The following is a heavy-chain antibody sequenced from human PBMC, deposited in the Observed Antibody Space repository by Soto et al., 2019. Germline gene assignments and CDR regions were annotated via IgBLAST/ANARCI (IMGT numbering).Heavy chain of an antibody. J-gene: IGHJ4*02. Sequence: GGSLRLSCAASGFTFSSYAMHWVRQAPGKGLEWVAVISYDGSNKYYADSVKGQFTISRDNSKNTLYLQMNSLRAEDTAVYYCARDLRAGRDTAMVTYYFDYWGQGTLVTVSS. CDR2: ISYDGSNK. CDR1: GFTFSSYA. V-gene: IGHV3-30-3*01. CDR3: ARDLRAGRDTAMVTYYFDY. D-gene: IGHD5-18*01.